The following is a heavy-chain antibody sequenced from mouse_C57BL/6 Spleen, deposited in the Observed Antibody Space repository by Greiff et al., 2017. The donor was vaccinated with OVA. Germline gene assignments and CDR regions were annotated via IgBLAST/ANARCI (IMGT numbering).Heavy chain of an antibody. CDR1: GFTFSDYG. CDR2: ISSGSSTI. Sequence: EVQLMESGGGLVKPGGSLKLSCAASGFTFSDYGMHWVRQAPEKGLEWVAYISSGSSTIYYADTVKGRFTISRDNAKNTLFLQMTSLRSEDTAMYYCARHYSGGFAYWGQGTLVTVSA. J-gene: IGHJ3*01. V-gene: IGHV5-17*01. D-gene: IGHD1-2*01. CDR3: ARHYSGGFAY.